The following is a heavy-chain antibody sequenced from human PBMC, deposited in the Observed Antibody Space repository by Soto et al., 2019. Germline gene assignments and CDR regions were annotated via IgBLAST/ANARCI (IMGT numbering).Heavy chain of an antibody. V-gene: IGHV1-69*06. CDR3: ASGVAATRTFDY. CDR1: GGTFSSYA. J-gene: IGHJ4*02. Sequence: SVKVSCKASGGTFSSYAISWVRQAPGQGLEWMGGIIPIFGTANYAQKFQGRVTITADKSTSTAYMELSSLRSEDTAVYYCASGVAATRTFDYWGQGTLVTVSS. D-gene: IGHD2-15*01. CDR2: IIPIFGTA.